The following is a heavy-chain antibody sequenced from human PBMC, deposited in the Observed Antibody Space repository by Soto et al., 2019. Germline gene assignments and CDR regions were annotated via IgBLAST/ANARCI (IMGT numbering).Heavy chain of an antibody. D-gene: IGHD2-2*01. J-gene: IGHJ6*02. CDR3: ARDPSSSYARGQSSAGMDD. V-gene: IGHV3-30-3*01. CDR2: ISYDGSIQ. CDR1: GFSFNSYS. Sequence: PGGSLRLSCAVSGFSFNSYSLHWVRQAPGEGLEWVALISYDGSIQYYGDSVKGRFTISRDRSKNSLYLQMSSLRPEDTAVYYCARDPSSSYARGQSSAGMDDWGQGTTVTVSS.